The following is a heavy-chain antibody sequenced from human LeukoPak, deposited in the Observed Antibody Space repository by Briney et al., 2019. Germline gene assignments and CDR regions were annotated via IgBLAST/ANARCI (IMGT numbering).Heavy chain of an antibody. J-gene: IGHJ4*02. V-gene: IGHV3-74*01. D-gene: IGHD1-1*01. CDR1: GFTFSSYW. CDR2: INSDGSST. Sequence: GGSLRLSCAASGFTFSSYWMHWARQAPGKGLVWVSRINSDGSSTSYADSVKGRFTISSDKSKNILFLQMNSLRAEDPALYYCAKGQETESRLDSWGQGTLVTVSS. CDR3: AKGQETESRLDS.